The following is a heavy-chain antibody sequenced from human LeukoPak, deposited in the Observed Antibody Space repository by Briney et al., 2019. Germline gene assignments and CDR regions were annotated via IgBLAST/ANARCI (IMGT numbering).Heavy chain of an antibody. CDR2: IKQHGTER. Sequence: GGSLRLSCTASGIMFSGYWMSWVRQAPGKGLEWVADIKQHGTERYYVDSVKGRFTISRDDAKKSVYLQMNSLRAEDTAVYFCASDGGPFDHWGQGILVTVAS. J-gene: IGHJ4*02. CDR1: GIMFSGYW. CDR3: ASDGGPFDH. D-gene: IGHD3-16*01. V-gene: IGHV3-7*01.